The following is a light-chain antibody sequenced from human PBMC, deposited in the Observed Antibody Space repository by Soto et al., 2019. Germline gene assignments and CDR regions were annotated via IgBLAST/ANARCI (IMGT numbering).Light chain of an antibody. CDR3: QQCNSFWS. CDR1: QSISSW. Sequence: IKMTPSPATLSSSVGDRVTITCRASQSISSWLAWYRQKPGKAPKLLIYDVSSLESGVPSMFSGSGCGTEFTLTISSLPADDSATYYCQQCNSFWSFGQGTKLAIK. J-gene: IGKJ1*01. CDR2: DVS. V-gene: IGKV1-5*01.